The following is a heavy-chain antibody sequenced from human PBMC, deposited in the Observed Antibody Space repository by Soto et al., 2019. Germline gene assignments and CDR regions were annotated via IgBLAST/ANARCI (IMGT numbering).Heavy chain of an antibody. CDR3: ARSRSGVGATDVSYYYGMDV. V-gene: IGHV1-69*13. CDR1: GGTFSSYA. D-gene: IGHD1-26*01. Sequence: SVKVSCKASGGTFSSYAISWVRQAPGQGLEWMGGIIPIFGTANYAQKFQGRVTITADESTSTAYMELSSLRSEDTAVYYCARSRSGVGATDVSYYYGMDVWGQGTTVTVS. J-gene: IGHJ6*02. CDR2: IIPIFGTA.